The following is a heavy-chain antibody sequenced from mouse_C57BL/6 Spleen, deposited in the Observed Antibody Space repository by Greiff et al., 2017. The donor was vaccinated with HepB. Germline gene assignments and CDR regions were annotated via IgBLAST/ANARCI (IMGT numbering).Heavy chain of an antibody. CDR2: IYPRSGNT. J-gene: IGHJ3*01. CDR1: GYTFTSYG. CDR3: ARAEYYGSSAWFAY. V-gene: IGHV1-81*01. Sequence: LEESGAELARPGASVKLSCKASGYTFTSYGISWVKQRTGQGLEWIGEIYPRSGNTYYNEKFKGKATLTADKSSSTAYMELRSLTSEDSAVYFCARAEYYGSSAWFAYWGQGTLVTVSA. D-gene: IGHD1-1*01.